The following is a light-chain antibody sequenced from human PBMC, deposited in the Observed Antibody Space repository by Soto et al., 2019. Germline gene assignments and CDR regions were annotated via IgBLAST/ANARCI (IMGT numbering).Light chain of an antibody. J-gene: IGLJ1*01. CDR2: EVS. Sequence: QSALTQPASVSGSPGQSITISCTGTSSDVGYYNYVSWFQHHPGKAPKLMIYEVSNRPSGVSSRFSGSKSGNTASLTISGLQADDEADYFCQTSDSGLSGLIFGTGTKLTVL. V-gene: IGLV2-14*01. CDR3: QTSDSGLSGLI. CDR1: SSDVGYYNY.